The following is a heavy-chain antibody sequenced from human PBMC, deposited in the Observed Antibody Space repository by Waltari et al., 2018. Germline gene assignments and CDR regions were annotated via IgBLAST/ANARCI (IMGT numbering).Heavy chain of an antibody. CDR2: MNPNSGNT. CDR3: AVMKENIAPFDY. CDR1: GHTFTSYD. J-gene: IGHJ4*02. Sequence: QVQLVQSGAEVKKPGAAVTVYCKASGHTFTSYDINGVRQATGQGLEWMGWMNPNSGNTGYAQKFQGRVTITRNTSISTAYMELSSLRSEDTAVYYCAVMKENIAPFDYWGQGTLVTVSS. D-gene: IGHD5-12*01. V-gene: IGHV1-8*03.